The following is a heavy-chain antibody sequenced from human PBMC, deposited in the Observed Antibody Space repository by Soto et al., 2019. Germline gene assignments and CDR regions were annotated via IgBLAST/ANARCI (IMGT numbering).Heavy chain of an antibody. CDR2: IRSKTNSYAT. V-gene: IGHV3-73*01. Sequence: GSLRLSCAASGFTFGGSAMHWVRQASGKGLEWVGHIRSKTNSYATAHAESVKGRFTISRDDSMNTAYLQMNSLKTEDTAVYFCTRQTDAVQWLVVPTDYNFDYWGQGTLVTVSS. CDR1: GFTFGGSA. J-gene: IGHJ4*02. D-gene: IGHD6-19*01. CDR3: TRQTDAVQWLVVPTDYNFDY.